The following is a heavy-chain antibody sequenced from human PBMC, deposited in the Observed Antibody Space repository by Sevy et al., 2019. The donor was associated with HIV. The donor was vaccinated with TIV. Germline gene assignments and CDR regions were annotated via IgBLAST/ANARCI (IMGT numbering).Heavy chain of an antibody. Sequence: GGSLRLSCGASGFTFSNYAMSWVRQAPGKGLEWVSSISGSGDNTYNADSVKGRFTVSRDNSKNTLYLQMNSLRAEDTAVYYCAKDSGDDNYGLFDYWGQGTPVTVSS. V-gene: IGHV3-23*01. CDR1: GFTFSNYA. J-gene: IGHJ4*02. CDR3: AKDSGDDNYGLFDY. CDR2: ISGSGDNT. D-gene: IGHD5-18*01.